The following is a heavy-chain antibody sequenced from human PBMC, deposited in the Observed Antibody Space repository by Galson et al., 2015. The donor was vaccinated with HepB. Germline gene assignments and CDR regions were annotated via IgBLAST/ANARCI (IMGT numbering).Heavy chain of an antibody. J-gene: IGHJ4*02. CDR1: GGTFSSYA. V-gene: IGHV1-69*13. Sequence: SVKVSCKASGGTFSSYAISWVRQAPGQGLEWMGGIIPIFGTANYAQKFQGRVTITADESTSTAYMELSSLRSEDTAVYYCARVRDYYDSSGYYYPFDYWGQGTLVTVSS. CDR2: IIPIFGTA. CDR3: ARVRDYYDSSGYYYPFDY. D-gene: IGHD3-22*01.